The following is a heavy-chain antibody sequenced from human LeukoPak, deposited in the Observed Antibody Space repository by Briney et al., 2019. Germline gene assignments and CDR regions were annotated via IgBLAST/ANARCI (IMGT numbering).Heavy chain of an antibody. CDR2: IYTSGST. Sequence: SETLSLTCTVSGGSISSYYWSWIRQPAGKGLEWIGRIYTSGSTNYNSSLKSRVTMSVDTSKNQFSLKLSSVTAADTAVYYCARWCSSTSCYSTRRAFDIWGQGTMVTVSS. V-gene: IGHV4-4*07. CDR3: ARWCSSTSCYSTRRAFDI. CDR1: GGSISSYY. D-gene: IGHD2-2*02. J-gene: IGHJ3*02.